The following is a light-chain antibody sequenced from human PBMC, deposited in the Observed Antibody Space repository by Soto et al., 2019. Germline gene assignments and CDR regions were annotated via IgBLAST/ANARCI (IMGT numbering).Light chain of an antibody. CDR2: GAS. CDR1: QSVSRN. Sequence: DIVMTQSPATLSVSPGERATLSCRASQSVSRNLAWYQQKPGQAPRLLIYGASTRATGIPVRFSGSGSGTEFTLTITSLQPDDFATYYCQQYNDYRWTFGPGTKVDI. CDR3: QQYNDYRWT. J-gene: IGKJ1*01. V-gene: IGKV3-15*01.